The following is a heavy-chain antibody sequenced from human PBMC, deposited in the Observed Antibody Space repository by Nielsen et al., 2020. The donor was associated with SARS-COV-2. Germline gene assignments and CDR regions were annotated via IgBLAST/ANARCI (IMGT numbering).Heavy chain of an antibody. CDR1: GFTFSSYA. CDR3: ARVRSSPDY. D-gene: IGHD6-6*01. CDR2: ISYDGSNK. J-gene: IGHJ4*02. Sequence: GGPLRLSCAASGFTFSSYAMHWVRQAPGKGLEWVAVISYDGSNKYYADSVKGRFTISRDNSKNTLYLQMNSLRAEDTAVYYCARVRSSPDYWGQGTLVTVSS. V-gene: IGHV3-30-3*01.